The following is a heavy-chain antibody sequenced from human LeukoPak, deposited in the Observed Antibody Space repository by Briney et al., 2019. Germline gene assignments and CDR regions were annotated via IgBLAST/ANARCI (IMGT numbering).Heavy chain of an antibody. Sequence: GASVKVSCKASGYTFTSYGISWVRQAPGQGLEWMGWISAYNGNTNYAQKLQGRVTLTADESTSTAYMELSSLRSEDTAVYYCAREVRTIFGVVNPYYYYYYMDVWGKGTTVTVSS. J-gene: IGHJ6*03. D-gene: IGHD3-3*01. CDR1: GYTFTSYG. CDR3: AREVRTIFGVVNPYYYYYYMDV. V-gene: IGHV1-18*04. CDR2: ISAYNGNT.